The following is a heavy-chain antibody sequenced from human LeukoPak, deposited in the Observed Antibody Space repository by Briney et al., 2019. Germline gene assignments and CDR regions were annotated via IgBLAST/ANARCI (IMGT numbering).Heavy chain of an antibody. D-gene: IGHD2-21*02. CDR2: ISGSGGST. Sequence: GGSLRLSCAASGFTFSSYAMSWVRQAPGKGLEWVSAISGSGGSTYYADSVKGRFTISRDNSKNTLYLQMNSLRAEDTAVYYCAKDLAYCGGDCYSASLGYWGQGTLVTVSS. J-gene: IGHJ4*02. V-gene: IGHV3-23*01. CDR3: AKDLAYCGGDCYSASLGY. CDR1: GFTFSSYA.